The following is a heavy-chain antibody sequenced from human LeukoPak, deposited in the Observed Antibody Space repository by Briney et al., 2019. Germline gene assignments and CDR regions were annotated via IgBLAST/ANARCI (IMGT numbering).Heavy chain of an antibody. CDR3: ARAEYCSSTSCYMGGAFDI. V-gene: IGHV1-69*13. Sequence: SVKVSCKASGGTFSSYAISWVRQAPGQGLEWMGGIIPIFGTANYAQKFQGRVTIAADESTSTAYMELSSLRSEDTAVYYCARAEYCSSTSCYMGGAFDIWGQGTMVTVSS. D-gene: IGHD2-2*02. CDR2: IIPIFGTA. J-gene: IGHJ3*02. CDR1: GGTFSSYA.